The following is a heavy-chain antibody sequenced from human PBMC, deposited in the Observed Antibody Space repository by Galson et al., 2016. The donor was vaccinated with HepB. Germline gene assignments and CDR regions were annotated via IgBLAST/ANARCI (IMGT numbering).Heavy chain of an antibody. V-gene: IGHV3-30*18. CDR1: GFTFSTSG. Sequence: SLRLSCAASGFTFSTSGIHWVRQAPGKGLEWVAVISYDGSNKFYADSVKGRFTISRDNSKNTLYLQMNSLRAEDTALYYCAKDKGSGNYYNEPIPRYFAMDVWGQGTTVTVSS. CDR2: ISYDGSNK. CDR3: AKDKGSGNYYNEPIPRYFAMDV. J-gene: IGHJ6*02. D-gene: IGHD3-10*01.